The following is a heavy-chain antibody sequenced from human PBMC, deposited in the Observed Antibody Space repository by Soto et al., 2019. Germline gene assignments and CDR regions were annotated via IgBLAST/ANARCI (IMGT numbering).Heavy chain of an antibody. Sequence: SETLSLTCAVSGGSISSSNWWHWVRQPPGKGLEWIGEIHHSGTTNYNPSLKSRVAISVDKSKNQFSLKLNSVTAADTAVYYCAGDPYYCSGGSCYSDWGQGTLVTVSS. CDR1: GGSISSSNW. CDR2: IHHSGTT. J-gene: IGHJ4*02. CDR3: AGDPYYCSGGSCYSD. D-gene: IGHD2-15*01. V-gene: IGHV4-4*02.